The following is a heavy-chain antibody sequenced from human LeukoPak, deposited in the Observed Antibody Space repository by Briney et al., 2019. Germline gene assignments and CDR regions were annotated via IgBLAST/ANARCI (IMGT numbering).Heavy chain of an antibody. CDR1: GFTFSNYV. V-gene: IGHV3-21*06. CDR3: AGPEGSGSHA. J-gene: IGHJ5*02. CDR2: MITSTNYI. Sequence: RGSLRLSLVASGFTFSNYVMILVRQVPRKGQGWVSMITSTNYIYHANSVEGRFTISRDNSKNTLYLEMNSLRAEDTAVYYCAGPEGSGSHAWGQGTLVTVSS. D-gene: IGHD1-26*01.